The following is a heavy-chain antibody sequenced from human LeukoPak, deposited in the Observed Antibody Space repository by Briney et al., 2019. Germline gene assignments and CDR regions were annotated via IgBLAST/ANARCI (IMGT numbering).Heavy chain of an antibody. V-gene: IGHV4-38-2*02. CDR2: IYHSGST. D-gene: IGHD4-17*01. Sequence: SETLSLTCIVSGYSISSGYYWGWIRQPPGKGLEWIGSIYHSGSTNYNPSLKGRVTISVDTSKNQFSLKPSSVTAADTAVYYCARAPVTEYYFDYWGQGTLVTVSS. CDR1: GYSISSGYY. J-gene: IGHJ4*02. CDR3: ARAPVTEYYFDY.